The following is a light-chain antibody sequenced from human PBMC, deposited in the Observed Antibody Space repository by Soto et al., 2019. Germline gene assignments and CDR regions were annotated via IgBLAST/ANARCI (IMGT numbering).Light chain of an antibody. CDR3: QQRSSFIS. Sequence: VLTQSPAALSLSPGEGAVLSCRASESVSTHVAWYQQKPGQAPRLLIYGASQRATGIPARFSGSGSGTDFTLSIISLEPEDFAVYYCQQRSSFISFGQGTRLEIK. V-gene: IGKV3-11*01. CDR2: GAS. J-gene: IGKJ5*01. CDR1: ESVSTH.